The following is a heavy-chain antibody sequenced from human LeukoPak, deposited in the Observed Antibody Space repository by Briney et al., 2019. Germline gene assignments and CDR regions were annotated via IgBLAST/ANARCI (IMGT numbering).Heavy chain of an antibody. J-gene: IGHJ4*02. CDR3: AREGRDDY. CDR1: GFTLSHYE. Sequence: PGGSLRLSCTTSGFTLSHYEMNWVRQAPGKGLEWVSYINSNGHTIYYAASVKGRFTISRDNAKNSLYLQMNSLRAEDTAVYYCAREGRDDYWGQGTLVTVSS. V-gene: IGHV3-48*03. CDR2: INSNGHTI. D-gene: IGHD3-10*01.